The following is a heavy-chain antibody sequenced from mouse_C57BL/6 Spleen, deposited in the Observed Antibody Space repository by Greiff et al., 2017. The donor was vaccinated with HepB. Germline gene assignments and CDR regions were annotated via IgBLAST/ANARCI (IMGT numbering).Heavy chain of an antibody. CDR2: IYPGDGDT. V-gene: IGHV1-82*01. Sequence: VQLQQSGPELVKPGASVKISCKASGYAFSSSWMNWVKQRPGKGLEWIGRIYPGDGDTNYNGKFKGKATLTADKSSSTAYMQLSSLTSEDSEVYFCARLDSNYDYAMDYWGQGTSVTVSS. J-gene: IGHJ4*01. CDR1: GYAFSSSW. CDR3: ARLDSNYDYAMDY. D-gene: IGHD2-5*01.